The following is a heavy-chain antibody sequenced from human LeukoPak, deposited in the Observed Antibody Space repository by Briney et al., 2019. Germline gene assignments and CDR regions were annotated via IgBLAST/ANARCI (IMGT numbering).Heavy chain of an antibody. CDR2: ISGSGSTT. CDR1: GVSISSSNSY. Sequence: LSLTCTVSGVSISSSNSYWGWIRQAPGKGLEWVSYISGSGSTTYYADSVKGRFTISRDNAKNSLYLQMNSLRAEDTAVYYCARDQVSVAGTGIDYWGQGTLITVSS. V-gene: IGHV3-11*04. D-gene: IGHD6-19*01. J-gene: IGHJ4*02. CDR3: ARDQVSVAGTGIDY.